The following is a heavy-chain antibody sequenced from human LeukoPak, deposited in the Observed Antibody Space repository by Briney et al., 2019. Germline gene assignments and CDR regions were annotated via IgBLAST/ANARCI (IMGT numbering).Heavy chain of an antibody. CDR3: ARVSGSYLTNWFDP. V-gene: IGHV4-34*01. J-gene: IGHJ5*02. D-gene: IGHD1-26*01. CDR2: INHSGST. CDR1: GGSFSGYY. Sequence: PSETLSLTCAVYGGSFSGYYWSWIRQPPGKGLEWIGEINHSGSTNYNPSLKSRVTISVDTSKNQFSLKLSSVTAADTAVYYCARVSGSYLTNWFDPWGQGTLVIVSS.